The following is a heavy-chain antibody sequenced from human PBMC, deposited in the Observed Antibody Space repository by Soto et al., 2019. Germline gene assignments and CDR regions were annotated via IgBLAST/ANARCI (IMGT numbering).Heavy chain of an antibody. D-gene: IGHD1-1*01. CDR1: GYSFTTHW. Sequence: GESLKISCQGSGYSFTTHWITWVRQTPGKGLEWMGRIDPSNSSINYSPSFQGHVTISVDRSISTAYLQWSRLEASENAIYYCARRLSGPKEEYNAYYFHGLDVWGQGTKVTVSS. V-gene: IGHV5-10-1*01. CDR2: IDPSNSSI. J-gene: IGHJ6*02. CDR3: ARRLSGPKEEYNAYYFHGLDV.